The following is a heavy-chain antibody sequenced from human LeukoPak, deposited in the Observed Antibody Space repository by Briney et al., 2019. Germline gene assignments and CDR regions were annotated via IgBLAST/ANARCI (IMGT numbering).Heavy chain of an antibody. CDR1: GGSISSGGYY. V-gene: IGHV4-31*03. CDR3: ARVGSDILTGYGAFDI. Sequence: SETLSLTCTASGGSISSGGYYWSWIRQHPGKGLEWIGYIYYSGSTYYNPSLKSRVTISVDTSKNQFSLKLSSVTAADTAVYYCARVGSDILTGYGAFDIWGQGTMVTVSS. CDR2: IYYSGST. J-gene: IGHJ3*02. D-gene: IGHD3-9*01.